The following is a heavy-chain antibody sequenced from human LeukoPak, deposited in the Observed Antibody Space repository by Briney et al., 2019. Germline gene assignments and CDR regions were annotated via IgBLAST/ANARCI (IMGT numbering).Heavy chain of an antibody. CDR2: IYYSGST. J-gene: IGHJ4*02. D-gene: IGHD3-9*01. CDR3: ARSSALDTVDY. V-gene: IGHV4-59*11. CDR1: GGSISDHY. Sequence: SETLSLTCTVSGGSISDHYWIWVRQPPGKGLEYIGYIYYSGSTNSNPSLKSRVTMSVDTPKKQFSLNLRSVTAADTAVYYCARSSALDTVDYWGQATLVTVSS.